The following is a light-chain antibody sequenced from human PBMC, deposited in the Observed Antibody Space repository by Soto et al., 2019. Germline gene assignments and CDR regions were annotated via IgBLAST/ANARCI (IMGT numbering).Light chain of an antibody. V-gene: IGLV2-11*01. CDR1: SSDVGGYKY. J-gene: IGLJ1*01. CDR3: CSYAGNFIYV. CDR2: DVI. Sequence: QSALTQPRSVSGSPGQSVTISCSGTSSDVGGYKYVSRYQQFPGKAPKLLIYDVIKRPSGVPDRFSGSKSGSTASLTISGLQAEDEADYYCCSYAGNFIYVFGTGTKATV.